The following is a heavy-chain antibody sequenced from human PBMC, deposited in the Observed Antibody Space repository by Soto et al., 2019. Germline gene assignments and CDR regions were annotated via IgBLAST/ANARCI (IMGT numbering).Heavy chain of an antibody. V-gene: IGHV4-39*01. Sequence: PSETLSLTCTVSCGSITSSSYYWGWIRQPPGKGLEWIGSIYYSGSTYYNPSLKSRVTISVDTSKNQFSLKLSSVTAADTAVYYCARLDILTGYYSYFDYWGQGTLVTVSS. D-gene: IGHD3-9*01. CDR2: IYYSGST. CDR3: ARLDILTGYYSYFDY. J-gene: IGHJ4*02. CDR1: CGSITSSSYY.